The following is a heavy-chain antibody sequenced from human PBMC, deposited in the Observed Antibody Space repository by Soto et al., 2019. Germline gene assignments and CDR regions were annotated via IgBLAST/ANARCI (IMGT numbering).Heavy chain of an antibody. D-gene: IGHD6-6*01. CDR2: INSDGIST. CDR1: GFTFSSYW. J-gene: IGHJ6*02. Sequence: GGSLRLSCAASGFTFSSYWMHWVRQAPGKGLVWVSRINSDGISTRYADSVKGRFTISRDNAKNTLYLQMNSLRAEDTAVYYWASGRHGSARTYYYYGMDVWGPGTTVTVSS. V-gene: IGHV3-74*01. CDR3: ASGRHGSARTYYYYGMDV.